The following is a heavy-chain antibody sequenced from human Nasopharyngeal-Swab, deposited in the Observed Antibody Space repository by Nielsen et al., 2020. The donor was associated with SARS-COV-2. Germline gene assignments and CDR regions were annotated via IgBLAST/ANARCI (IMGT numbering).Heavy chain of an antibody. D-gene: IGHD5-24*01. CDR3: ARGGFSQLYCYYGMDV. J-gene: IGHJ6*02. CDR2: IYYSGST. Sequence: RQAAAYRVEWIGYIYYSGSTNYNPPLKSRVTISVDTSKNQFSLKLSSVTAADTAVYYCARGGFSQLYCYYGMDVWGQGTTVTVSS. V-gene: IGHV4-59*01.